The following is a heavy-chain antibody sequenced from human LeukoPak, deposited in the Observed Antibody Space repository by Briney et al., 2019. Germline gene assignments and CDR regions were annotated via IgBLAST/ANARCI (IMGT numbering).Heavy chain of an antibody. J-gene: IGHJ4*02. CDR3: ARGRNRLLKNGPYNY. D-gene: IGHD1-14*01. CDR1: GFTFSSYS. V-gene: IGHV4-34*01. CDR2: INHSGST. Sequence: PGGSLRLSCAASGFTFSSYSMNWVRQPPGKGLEWIGEINHSGSTNYNPSLKSRVTISVDTSKNQFSLKLSSVTAADTAVYYCARGRNRLLKNGPYNYWGQGTLVTVSS.